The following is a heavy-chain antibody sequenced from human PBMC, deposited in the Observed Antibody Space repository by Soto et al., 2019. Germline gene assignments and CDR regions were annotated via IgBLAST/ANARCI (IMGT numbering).Heavy chain of an antibody. J-gene: IGHJ4*02. Sequence: QVQLVESGGGVVQPGRSLRLSCAASGFTFSSYGMHWVRQAPGKVLEWVAVISYDGSNKYYADSVKGRFTISRDNSKNTLYLQMNSLRAEDTAVYYCAKDKRAVVVTAPFDYWGQGTLVTVSS. D-gene: IGHD2-21*02. V-gene: IGHV3-30*18. CDR1: GFTFSSYG. CDR3: AKDKRAVVVTAPFDY. CDR2: ISYDGSNK.